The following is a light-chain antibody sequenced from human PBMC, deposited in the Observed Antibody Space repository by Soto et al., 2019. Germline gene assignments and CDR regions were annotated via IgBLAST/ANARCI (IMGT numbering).Light chain of an antibody. CDR1: QSVSSN. V-gene: IGKV3D-15*01. CDR2: DIS. CDR3: QQYNDWPLT. J-gene: IGKJ4*01. Sequence: EIVMTQSPATLSVSPGERATLSCRASQSVSSNLAWYQQKPGQAPSLLIYDISARATGIPTRFSGSGSGTEFTLTISSLQSEDFEVHYCQQYNDWPLTFGGGTQVDIX.